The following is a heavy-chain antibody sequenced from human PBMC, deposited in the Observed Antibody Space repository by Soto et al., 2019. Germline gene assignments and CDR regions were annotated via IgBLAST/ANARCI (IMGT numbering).Heavy chain of an antibody. D-gene: IGHD5-18*01. CDR2: ISYDGSNK. CDR1: GFTFSSYA. Sequence: QVQLVESGGGVVQPGRSLRHSCAASGFTFSSYAMHWVRQAPGKGLEWVAVISYDGSNKYYADSVKGRFTISRDNSKNTLYLQMNSLRAEDTAVYYCAREGSYGSDYWGQGTLVTVSS. V-gene: IGHV3-30-3*01. CDR3: AREGSYGSDY. J-gene: IGHJ4*02.